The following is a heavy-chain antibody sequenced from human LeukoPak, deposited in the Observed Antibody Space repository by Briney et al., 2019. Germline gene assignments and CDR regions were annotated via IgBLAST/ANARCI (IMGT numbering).Heavy chain of an antibody. D-gene: IGHD3-10*01. J-gene: IGHJ5*02. V-gene: IGHV4-39*07. CDR3: AREPRLWFGGSSAYNWFDP. Sequence: KPSETLSLTCTVSGGSISSSSYYWGCIRQPPGKGLEWIGSIYYSGSTYYNPSLKSRVTISVDTSKNQFSLKLSSVTAADTAVYYCAREPRLWFGGSSAYNWFDPWGQGTLVTVSS. CDR1: GGSISSSSYY. CDR2: IYYSGST.